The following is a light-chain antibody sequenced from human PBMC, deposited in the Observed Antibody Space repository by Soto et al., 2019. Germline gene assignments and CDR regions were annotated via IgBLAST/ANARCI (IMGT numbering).Light chain of an antibody. CDR1: NIGSKS. CDR2: ADS. V-gene: IGLV3-21*02. Sequence: SYELTQAPSVSVAPGQTARIGCGGDNIGSKSVHWYQQRPGQAPVLVVYADSDRPSGIPERFSGSNPGNTATLTISRVEAGDEADYYCQVWDYDTDHFVFGPGTKRTVL. J-gene: IGLJ1*01. CDR3: QVWDYDTDHFV.